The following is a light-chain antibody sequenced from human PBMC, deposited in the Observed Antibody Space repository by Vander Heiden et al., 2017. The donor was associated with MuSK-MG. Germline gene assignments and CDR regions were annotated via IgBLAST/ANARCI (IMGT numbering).Light chain of an antibody. CDR1: QSISSY. V-gene: IGKV1-39*01. CDR2: AAS. Sequence: DIQMTQSPSSLSASVGDRVTITCRASQSISSYLNWYQQKPGKAPKLLIYAASSLQSGVPSRFSGRGPGTDFTLTISMLQPEDFATSYSQQSDSTPLTFGGGTKVEIK. CDR3: QQSDSTPLT. J-gene: IGKJ4*01.